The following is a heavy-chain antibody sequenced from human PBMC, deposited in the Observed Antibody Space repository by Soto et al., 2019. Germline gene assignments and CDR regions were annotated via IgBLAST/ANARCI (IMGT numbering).Heavy chain of an antibody. J-gene: IGHJ5*02. V-gene: IGHV1-46*01. Sequence: QVQLVQSGAEVKKPGASVKVSCKASGYTFTSYNMHWVRQAPGQGLEWVGMINPLGFSTTYAQKFRGRVTMTRDTSTSTVYIELTNLRSDDTAGYYCASAAGRFGELYWFDPWGQGTLGTVAP. CDR2: INPLGFST. CDR3: ASAAGRFGELYWFDP. CDR1: GYTFTSYN. D-gene: IGHD3-10*01.